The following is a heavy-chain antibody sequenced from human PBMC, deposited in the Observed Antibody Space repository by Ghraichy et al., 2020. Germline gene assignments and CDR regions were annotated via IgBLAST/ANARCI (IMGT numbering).Heavy chain of an antibody. J-gene: IGHJ3*01. D-gene: IGHD4-23*01. CDR3: ARPRNFGGNSNASPDAFRL. V-gene: IGHV4-59*03. CDR2: IYSNGDT. CDR1: GGSISHYY. Sequence: SETLSLTCTVSGGSISHYYWSWLRQPPGQGLEWIGYIYSNGDTNYNPSLKSRVTMSVDTSKNQFSLKLTSVTAADTAVYYCARPRNFGGNSNASPDAFRLWGQGTMVTVSS.